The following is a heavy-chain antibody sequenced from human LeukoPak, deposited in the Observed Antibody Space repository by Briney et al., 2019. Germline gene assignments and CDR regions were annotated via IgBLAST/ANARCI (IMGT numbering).Heavy chain of an antibody. CDR1: GYTFTSYG. D-gene: IGHD2-2*01. V-gene: IGHV1-18*01. Sequence: ASVKVSCKASGYTFTSYGITWVRQAPGQGLEWVGWISAYNGNTNYAQKLQGAVTMTTDTSTNTAYMELRSLRSDDTAVYYCARSLGAYCTSTSCPDYYFDYWGQGTLVTVSS. J-gene: IGHJ4*02. CDR2: ISAYNGNT. CDR3: ARSLGAYCTSTSCPDYYFDY.